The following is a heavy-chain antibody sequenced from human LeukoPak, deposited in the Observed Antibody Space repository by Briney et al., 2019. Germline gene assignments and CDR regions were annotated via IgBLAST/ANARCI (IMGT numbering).Heavy chain of an antibody. CDR2: IKQDASEI. CDR3: ARQSSDHAFEM. CDR1: GFTFSTYW. J-gene: IGHJ3*02. V-gene: IGHV3-7*03. D-gene: IGHD2-21*01. Sequence: PGGSLRLSCAVSGFTFSTYWMSWVRQAPGKGLEWVASIKQDASEIRYVDSVKGRFAISRDSATNSVFLQVNSLRAEDTAIYHCARQSSDHAFEMWGQGTKVTVSS.